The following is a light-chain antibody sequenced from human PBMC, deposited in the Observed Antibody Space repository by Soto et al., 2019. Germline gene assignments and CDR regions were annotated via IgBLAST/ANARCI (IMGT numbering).Light chain of an antibody. CDR1: QGISSY. Sequence: DIQLTQSPSFLSASVGDRVTITCRASQGISSYLAWYQQKPGKAPKLLIYAASTLQSGVPSRFSGSGSGTEFTLTINSLQPEDFATYDCQQLNSYPSTFGGGTKVEIK. CDR3: QQLNSYPST. V-gene: IGKV1-9*01. CDR2: AAS. J-gene: IGKJ4*01.